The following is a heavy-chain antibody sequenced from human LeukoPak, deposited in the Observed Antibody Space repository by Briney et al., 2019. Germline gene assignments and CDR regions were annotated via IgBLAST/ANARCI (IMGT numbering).Heavy chain of an antibody. CDR3: ASRGSSGGDYYYYMDV. D-gene: IGHD6-6*01. CDR1: GGSISSGDYY. V-gene: IGHV4-30-4*01. J-gene: IGHJ6*03. CDR2: IYYIGNT. Sequence: PSETLSLTCIVSGGSISSGDYYWSWIRQPPGKGLEWIGYIYYIGNTFYNPSLKSRVTISVDTSKNQFSLKLSSVTAADTAVYYCASRGSSGGDYYYYMDVWGKGTTVTVSS.